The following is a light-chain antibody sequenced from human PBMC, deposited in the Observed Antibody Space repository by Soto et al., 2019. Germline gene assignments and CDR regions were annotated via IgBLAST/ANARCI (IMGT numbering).Light chain of an antibody. V-gene: IGKV3-15*01. J-gene: IGKJ4*01. CDR3: HQYNNWPSLT. CDR2: GAS. Sequence: EIVMTQSPATLSVSPGERATLSCRASQSVSSNLVWYQQKPGQAPRLLIYGASTRAAGVPARLSGSGSGTEFTPTTNSRQSEDFAVYYCHQYNNWPSLTFGGGTKVEIK. CDR1: QSVSSN.